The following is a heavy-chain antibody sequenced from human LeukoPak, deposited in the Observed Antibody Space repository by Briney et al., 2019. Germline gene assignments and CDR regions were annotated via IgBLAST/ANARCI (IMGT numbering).Heavy chain of an antibody. CDR2: IIPIFGTA. V-gene: IGHV1-69*13. CDR1: GGTFSSYA. J-gene: IGHJ4*02. Sequence: ASVKVSCKASGGTFSSYAISWVRQAPGQGLEWMEGIIPIFGTANYAQKFQGRVTITADESTSTAYMELSSLRSEDTAVYYCAREIDGYSYDYWGQGTLVTVSS. CDR3: AREIDGYSYDY. D-gene: IGHD5-24*01.